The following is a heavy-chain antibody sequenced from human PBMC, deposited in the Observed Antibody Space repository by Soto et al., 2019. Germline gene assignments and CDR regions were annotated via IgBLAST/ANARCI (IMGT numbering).Heavy chain of an antibody. CDR3: ARPLWRDDYNWGYFDL. Sequence: QVPLVESGGGVVQPGRSLRLSCAASGFTFSIYAMHWVRQAPGKGLEWVAVISYDGSNKYYADSVKGRFTISRDNSKNTLYLQMNSLRAEDTAVYYCARPLWRDDYNWGYFDLWGRGTLVTVSS. CDR2: ISYDGSNK. V-gene: IGHV3-30-3*01. D-gene: IGHD4-4*01. J-gene: IGHJ2*01. CDR1: GFTFSIYA.